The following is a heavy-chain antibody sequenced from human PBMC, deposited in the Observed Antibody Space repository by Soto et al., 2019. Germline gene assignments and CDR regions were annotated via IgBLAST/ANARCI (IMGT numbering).Heavy chain of an antibody. CDR1: GFTFSSYS. V-gene: IGHV3-48*02. J-gene: IGHJ2*01. CDR2: ISSSSITI. Sequence: GGSLILSCAASGFTFSSYSMNWVRQAPGKGLEWVSYISSSSITIYYADSVKGRFTISRDNAKNSLYLQMNSLRDEDTAVYYCAREYSNDWYFDLWGRGALVTVSS. CDR3: AREYSNDWYFDL. D-gene: IGHD4-4*01.